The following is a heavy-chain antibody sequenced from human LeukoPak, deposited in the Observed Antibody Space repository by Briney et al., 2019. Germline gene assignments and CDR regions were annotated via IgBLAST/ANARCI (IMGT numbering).Heavy chain of an antibody. CDR3: ARHQRQDAFDI. CDR2: FYYSGST. J-gene: IGHJ3*02. V-gene: IGHV4-59*08. Sequence: PSETLSLTCTVSGGSISSYYWSWIRQPPGKGLEWIGYFYYSGSTNYNPSLKSRVTVSVDTSKNEFSLRLSSVTAADTAVYYCARHQRQDAFDIWGQGTMVTVSS. CDR1: GGSISSYY.